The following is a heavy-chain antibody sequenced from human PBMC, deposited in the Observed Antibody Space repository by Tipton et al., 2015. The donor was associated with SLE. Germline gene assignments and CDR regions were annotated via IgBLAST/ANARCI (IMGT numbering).Heavy chain of an antibody. CDR2: IYYSGCT. J-gene: IGHJ3*02. CDR1: GFTFSSYA. CDR3: ARRSSSWYRGYAFDI. Sequence: GSLRLSYAASGFTFSSYAMSWVRQPPGKGLEWIGSIYYSGCTYYNPSLQSRVTISVDTSKNQFSLKLSSVTAADTAVYYCARRSSSWYRGYAFDIWGQGTMVTVSS. D-gene: IGHD6-13*01. V-gene: IGHV4-38-2*01.